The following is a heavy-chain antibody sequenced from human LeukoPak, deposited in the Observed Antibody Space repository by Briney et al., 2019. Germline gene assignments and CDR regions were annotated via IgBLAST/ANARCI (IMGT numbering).Heavy chain of an antibody. J-gene: IGHJ4*02. CDR2: IYYSGST. D-gene: IGHD3-9*01. CDR1: GASISSYY. V-gene: IGHV4-59*05. CDR3: AAPDILTGLKSFDY. Sequence: KPSETLSLTCTVSGASISSYYWSWIRQPPGKGLEWIGSIYYSGSTYYNPSLKSRVTISVDTSKNQFSLRLSSVTAADTAVYYCAAPDILTGLKSFDYWGQGTLVTVSS.